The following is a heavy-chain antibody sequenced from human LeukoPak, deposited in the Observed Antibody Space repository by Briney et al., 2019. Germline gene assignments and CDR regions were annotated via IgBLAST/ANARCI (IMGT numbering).Heavy chain of an antibody. V-gene: IGHV4-59*01. CDR1: GGSISSYY. J-gene: IGHJ3*02. CDR3: ARDSDDDAFDI. D-gene: IGHD1-26*01. Sequence: SETLYLTCTVSGGSISSYYWSWIRQPPGKGLEWIGYIYYSGSTNYNPSLKSRVTISVDTSKNQFSLKLSSVTAADTAVYYCARDSDDDAFDIWGQGTMVTVSS. CDR2: IYYSGST.